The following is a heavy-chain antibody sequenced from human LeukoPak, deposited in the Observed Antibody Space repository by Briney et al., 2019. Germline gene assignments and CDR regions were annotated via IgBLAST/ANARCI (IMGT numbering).Heavy chain of an antibody. CDR1: GFTFSSYG. V-gene: IGHV3-30*18. D-gene: IGHD2-2*01. Sequence: GRSLRLSCAASGFTFSSYGMHWLRQAPGKGLEWVAVISYDGSNKYYADSVKGRFTISRDNSKNTLYLQMNSLRAEDTAVYYCAKGSSTSCYVSWGQGTLVTVSS. CDR2: ISYDGSNK. CDR3: AKGSSTSCYVS. J-gene: IGHJ4*02.